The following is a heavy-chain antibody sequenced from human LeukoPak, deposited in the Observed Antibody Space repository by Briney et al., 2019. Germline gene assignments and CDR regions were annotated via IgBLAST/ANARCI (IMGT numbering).Heavy chain of an antibody. J-gene: IGHJ4*02. CDR1: GFTSSSYS. V-gene: IGHV3-21*01. CDR2: ISSSGSYI. CDR3: ARSRIAAAEDYFDY. D-gene: IGHD6-13*01. Sequence: GGSLRLSCAASGFTSSSYSMNWVRQAPGKGLEWVSSISSSGSYIYYADSVKGRFTISRDNAKNSLYLQMNSLRAEDTAVYYCARSRIAAAEDYFDYWGQGTLVTVSS.